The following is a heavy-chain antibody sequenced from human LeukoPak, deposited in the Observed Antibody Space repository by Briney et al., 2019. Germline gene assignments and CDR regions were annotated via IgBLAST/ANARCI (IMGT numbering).Heavy chain of an antibody. J-gene: IGHJ2*01. CDR3: ERVAGDCSGGSCYSNWYFDL. CDR2: IYTSGST. D-gene: IGHD2-15*01. CDR1: GGSISSYY. Sequence: SETLSLTCTVSGGSISSYYWSWIRQPAGKGLEWIGRIYTSGSTNYNPSLKSRVTMSVDTSKNQFSLKLSSVTAADTAVYYCERVAGDCSGGSCYSNWYFDLWGRGTLVTVSS. V-gene: IGHV4-4*07.